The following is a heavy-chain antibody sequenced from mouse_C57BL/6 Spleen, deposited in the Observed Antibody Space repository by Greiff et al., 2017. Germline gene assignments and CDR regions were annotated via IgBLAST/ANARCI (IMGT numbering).Heavy chain of an antibody. CDR3: ARWAIRAMDY. CDR1: GYTFTSYW. J-gene: IGHJ4*01. Sequence: QVQLQQPGAELVMPGASVKLSCKASGYTFTSYWMHWVKQRPGQGLEWIGEIDPSDSYTNYNQKFKGKSTLTVDKSSSTAYMQLSSLTSEDSAVYYCARWAIRAMDYWGQGTSVTVSS. V-gene: IGHV1-69*01. CDR2: IDPSDSYT.